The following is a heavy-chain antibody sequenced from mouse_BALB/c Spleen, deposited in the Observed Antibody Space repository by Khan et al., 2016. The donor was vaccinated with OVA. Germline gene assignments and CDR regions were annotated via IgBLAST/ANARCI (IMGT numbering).Heavy chain of an antibody. J-gene: IGHJ3*01. CDR1: GFSLSNYG. CDR3: ARSYDYDVGGFAY. Sequence: VQLQESGPGLVAPSQSLSITCTVSGFSLSNYGVHWVRQPPGTGLEWLGVIWTGGITNYNSALMSRLSISQDNSKSQVFLKMNRLQTDDTAIYYCARSYDYDVGGFAYWGQGTLVTVSA. D-gene: IGHD2-4*01. V-gene: IGHV2-9*02. CDR2: IWTGGIT.